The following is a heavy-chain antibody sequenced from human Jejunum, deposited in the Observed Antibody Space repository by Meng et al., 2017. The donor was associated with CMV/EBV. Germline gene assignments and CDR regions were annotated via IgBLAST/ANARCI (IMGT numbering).Heavy chain of an antibody. V-gene: IGHV3-11*05. Sequence: QVPLVESGGGLVTTGGSLILSCVASGFTFTDYYMSWIRQAPGRGLECISYISPNSADTNYADSVKGRFTIPRDNARNSLYLQMDSLTVEDSAVYYCAKTARLFDYWGQGTLVTVSS. CDR3: AKTARLFDY. D-gene: IGHD6-25*01. CDR2: ISPNSADT. CDR1: GFTFTDYY. J-gene: IGHJ4*02.